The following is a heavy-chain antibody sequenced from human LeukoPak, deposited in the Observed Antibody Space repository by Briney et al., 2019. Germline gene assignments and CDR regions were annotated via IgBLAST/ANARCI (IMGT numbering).Heavy chain of an antibody. J-gene: IGHJ6*03. Sequence: GGSLRLSCAASEFSVGSNYMTWVRQAPGKGLEWVSLIYSGGSTYYADSVKGRFTISRDNSKNTLYLQMNSLRAEDTAVYYCSGSYYYYYMDVWGKGTTVTISS. V-gene: IGHV3-53*01. CDR1: EFSVGSNY. D-gene: IGHD3-10*01. CDR2: IYSGGST. CDR3: SGSYYYYYMDV.